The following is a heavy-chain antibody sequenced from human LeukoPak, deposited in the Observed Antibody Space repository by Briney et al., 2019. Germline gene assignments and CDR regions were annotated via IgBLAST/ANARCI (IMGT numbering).Heavy chain of an antibody. CDR3: ARDYVCSGGSCYRDYYYYGMDV. CDR2: IWYDGSNK. D-gene: IGHD2-15*01. CDR1: RFTFSSYG. Sequence: GGSLRLSCAASRFTFSSYGMHWVRQAPGKGLEWVAVIWYDGSNKYYADSVKGRFTISRDNSKNTLYLQMNSLRAEDAAVYYCARDYVCSGGSCYRDYYYYGMDVWGQGTTVTVSS. V-gene: IGHV3-33*01. J-gene: IGHJ6*02.